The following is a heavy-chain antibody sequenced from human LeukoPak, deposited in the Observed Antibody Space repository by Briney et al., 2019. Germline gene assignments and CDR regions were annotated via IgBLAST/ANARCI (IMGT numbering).Heavy chain of an antibody. Sequence: GGSLRLSCAASEFNFNHYWMTWVRQSPGKGLEWVANIKEDGTEKNYVDSVKGRFTISRDNAKNSLYLQMNSLRAEDTAVYYCARGGSESDYWGQGTLVTVSS. CDR2: IKEDGTEK. CDR3: ARGGSESDY. V-gene: IGHV3-7*01. CDR1: EFNFNHYW. J-gene: IGHJ4*02.